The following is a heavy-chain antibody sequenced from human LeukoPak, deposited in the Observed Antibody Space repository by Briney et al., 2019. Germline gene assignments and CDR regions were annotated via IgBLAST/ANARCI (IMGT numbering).Heavy chain of an antibody. CDR2: INHSGST. V-gene: IGHV4-34*01. J-gene: IGHJ5*02. D-gene: IGHD3-22*01. CDR3: ARALATNYDSSGYYYAPDWFDP. CDR1: GGSFTNYY. Sequence: PSETLSLTCAVYGGSFTNYYWSWIRQPPGKGLEWIGEINHSGSTKYNPSLKSRVTKSIDTSKNQFSLKLSSVTAADTAVYYCARALATNYDSSGYYYAPDWFDPWGQGTLVTVSS.